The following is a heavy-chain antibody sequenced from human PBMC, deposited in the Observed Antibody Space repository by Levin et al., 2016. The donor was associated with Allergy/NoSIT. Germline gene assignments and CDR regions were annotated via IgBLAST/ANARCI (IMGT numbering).Heavy chain of an antibody. CDR2: ITESGGHT. Sequence: GESLKISCAASGLAFDRYAMSWVRQAPGKGLEWVSGITESGGHTYYADSVRGRFTISRDNSKHTLYLQMNSLRAEDTATYYCAKSWYSSSSDYWGQGTLVTVSS. D-gene: IGHD6-6*01. CDR1: GLAFDRYA. V-gene: IGHV3-23*01. CDR3: AKSWYSSSSDY. J-gene: IGHJ4*02.